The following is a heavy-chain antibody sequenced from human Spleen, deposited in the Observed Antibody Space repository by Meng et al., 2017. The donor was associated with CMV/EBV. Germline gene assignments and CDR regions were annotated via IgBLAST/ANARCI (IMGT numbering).Heavy chain of an antibody. V-gene: IGHV3-53*01. CDR3: ARDNGLSYSSSSVAFDM. J-gene: IGHJ3*02. CDR2: TYSDGYT. D-gene: IGHD6-6*01. CDR1: GGSFSGYY. Sequence: GGSLRLSCAVYGGSFSGYYWSWVRQAPGKGLEWVSVTYSDGYTHYADSVKGRFTISRDNSKNTLYLHMDSLRAEDTAVYYCARDNGLSYSSSSVAFDMWGQGTMVTVSS.